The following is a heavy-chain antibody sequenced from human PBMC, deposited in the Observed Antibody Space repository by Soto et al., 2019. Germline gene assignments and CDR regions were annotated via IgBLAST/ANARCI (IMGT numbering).Heavy chain of an antibody. V-gene: IGHV1-69*04. CDR3: ARDPPDSSGSHKVGDY. D-gene: IGHD3-22*01. J-gene: IGHJ4*02. CDR2: IIPILGIA. Sequence: SVKVSCKASGGTFSSYTISWVRQAPGQGLEWMGRIIPILGIANYAQKFQGRVTITADKSTSTAYMELSSLRSEDTAVYYCARDPPDSSGSHKVGDYWGQGTLVTVSS. CDR1: GGTFSSYT.